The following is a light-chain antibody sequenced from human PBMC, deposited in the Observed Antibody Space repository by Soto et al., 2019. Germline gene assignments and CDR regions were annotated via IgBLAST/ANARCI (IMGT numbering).Light chain of an antibody. Sequence: EIVLTQSPGTLSLSPGERATLYFRASQSVNSYFAWYQHKPGQGPRLLIYGAFTRATGIPDRFSGSGSGTDFTLTISRLEPEDFAVYYCQQHETLITFGQGTRLEIK. CDR2: GAF. CDR1: QSVNSY. J-gene: IGKJ5*01. CDR3: QQHETLIT. V-gene: IGKV3-20*01.